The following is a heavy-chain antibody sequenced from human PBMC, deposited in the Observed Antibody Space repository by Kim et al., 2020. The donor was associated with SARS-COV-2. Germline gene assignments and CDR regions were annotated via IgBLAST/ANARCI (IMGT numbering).Heavy chain of an antibody. Sequence: GGSLRLSCAASGFTFSSYAMHWVRQAPGKGLQWVAVISYDGSNKYYADSVKGRFTISRDNSKNTMYVQMKSLRPEDTAVYYCARVVRSSGSYYNALYYSYGMDVWGQGTTVTVSS. CDR1: GFTFSSYA. CDR2: ISYDGSNK. J-gene: IGHJ6*02. V-gene: IGHV3-30-3*01. D-gene: IGHD3-10*01. CDR3: ARVVRSSGSYYNALYYSYGMDV.